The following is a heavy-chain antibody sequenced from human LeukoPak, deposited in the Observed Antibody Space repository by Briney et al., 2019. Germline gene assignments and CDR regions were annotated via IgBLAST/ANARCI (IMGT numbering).Heavy chain of an antibody. CDR1: RLTFSSYS. D-gene: IGHD6-19*01. V-gene: IGHV3-21*01. CDR3: AREVGQIAVAGTRYCDY. Sequence: KAGGSLRLSCAASRLTFSSYSMNWVRQAPGKGLEWVSSISGSSGYIYYADSVRGRFTISRDNAKNSLYLQMNSLRPEDTAVYYCAREVGQIAVAGTRYCDYWGQGTLVTVSS. CDR2: ISGSSGYI. J-gene: IGHJ4*02.